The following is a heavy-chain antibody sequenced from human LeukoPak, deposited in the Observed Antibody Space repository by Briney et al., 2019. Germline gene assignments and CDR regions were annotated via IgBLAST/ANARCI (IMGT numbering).Heavy chain of an antibody. J-gene: IGHJ6*03. CDR2: IYTSGST. Sequence: PSQXXSLTCTVSGGSISSGSYYWSWIRQPAGKGLEWIGRIYTSGSTNYNPSLKSRVNISVDTSKNQFSLKLSSVTAADTAVYYCARAHPYYYYYMDVWGKGTTVTVSS. CDR3: ARAHPYYYYYMDV. V-gene: IGHV4-61*02. CDR1: GGSISSGSYY.